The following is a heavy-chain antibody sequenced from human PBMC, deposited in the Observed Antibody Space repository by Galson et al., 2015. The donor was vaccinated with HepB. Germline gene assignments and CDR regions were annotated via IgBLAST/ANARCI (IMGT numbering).Heavy chain of an antibody. V-gene: IGHV1-69*04. CDR2: IIPILGIA. CDR1: GFTFSNAW. Sequence: SCAASGFTFSNAWMSWVRQAPGQGLEWMGRIIPILGIANYAQKFQGRVTITADKSTSTAYMELSSLRSEDTAVYYCARDVGYCSGGSCYRALYYYGMDVWGQGTTVTVSS. J-gene: IGHJ6*02. CDR3: ARDVGYCSGGSCYRALYYYGMDV. D-gene: IGHD2-15*01.